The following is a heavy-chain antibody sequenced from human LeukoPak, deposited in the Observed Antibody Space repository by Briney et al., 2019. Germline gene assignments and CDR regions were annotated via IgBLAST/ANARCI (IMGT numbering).Heavy chain of an antibody. CDR1: GYTFTGYY. CDR2: INPNSGGT. CDR3: ARDFVYYYDSIGYSDY. D-gene: IGHD3-22*01. Sequence: ASVKVSCKASGYTFTGYYMHWVRQAPGQGLEWMGWINPNSGGTNYAQKFQGRVTMTRDTSISTAYMELSRLRSDDTAVYYCARDFVYYYDSIGYSDYWGQGTLVTVSS. J-gene: IGHJ4*02. V-gene: IGHV1-2*02.